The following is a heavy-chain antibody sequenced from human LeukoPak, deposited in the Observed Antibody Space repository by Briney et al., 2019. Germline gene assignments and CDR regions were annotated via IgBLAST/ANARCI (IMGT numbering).Heavy chain of an antibody. J-gene: IGHJ4*02. D-gene: IGHD6-19*01. CDR1: GFTFSSYA. CDR2: ISYAGSNK. V-gene: IGHV3-30-3*01. Sequence: GGSLRLSCAASGFTFSSYAMHWVRQAPGKGLEWVAVISYAGSNKYYADSVKGRFTISRDNSKNTLYLQMNSLRAEDTAVYYCARDWIAVAAQGGYFDYWGQGTLVTVSS. CDR3: ARDWIAVAAQGGYFDY.